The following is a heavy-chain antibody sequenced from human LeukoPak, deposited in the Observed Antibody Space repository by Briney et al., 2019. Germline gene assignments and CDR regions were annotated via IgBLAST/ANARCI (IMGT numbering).Heavy chain of an antibody. CDR1: GGSFSGYY. D-gene: IGHD6-6*01. Sequence: SETLSLTCAVYGGSFSGYYWSWIRQPPGKGLEWIGEINHSGSTNYNPSLKSRVTISVDTSKNQFSLKLSSVTAADTAVYYCARQWGGQYSSSYYYYYMDVWGKGTTVTISS. CDR3: ARQWGGQYSSSYYYYYMDV. V-gene: IGHV4-34*01. CDR2: INHSGST. J-gene: IGHJ6*03.